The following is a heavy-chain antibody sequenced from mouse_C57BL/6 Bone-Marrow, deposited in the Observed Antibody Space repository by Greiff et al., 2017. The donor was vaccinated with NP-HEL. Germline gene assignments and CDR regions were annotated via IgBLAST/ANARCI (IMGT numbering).Heavy chain of an antibody. J-gene: IGHJ2*01. CDR2: IHPTGGST. CDR1: GYTFTSYW. V-gene: IGHV1-64*01. Sequence: VQLQQPGAELVKPGASVKLSCKASGYTFTSYWMHWVKQRPVQGLEWIGMIHPTGGSTNYNEKFKSKATLTVDKSSSTAYMQLSSLTSEDSAVYYCARNGSAGYHPDDWGKGTTLTVSS. D-gene: IGHD3-2*02. CDR3: ARNGSAGYHPDD.